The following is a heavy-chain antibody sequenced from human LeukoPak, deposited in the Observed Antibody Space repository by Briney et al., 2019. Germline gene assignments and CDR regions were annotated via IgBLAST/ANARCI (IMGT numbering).Heavy chain of an antibody. V-gene: IGHV4-4*07. Sequence: SETLSLTCTVSGDSISSYYWSWIRQPPGKGLEWIGHIYSSGSTSYNPSLQSRVTISVDTSKNQVSLKLSSATAADTAVYHCARVYRNSGIYSWYFDHWAEGTLVTVSS. CDR2: IYSSGST. CDR1: GDSISSYY. CDR3: ARVYRNSGIYSWYFDH. J-gene: IGHJ4*02. D-gene: IGHD1-26*01.